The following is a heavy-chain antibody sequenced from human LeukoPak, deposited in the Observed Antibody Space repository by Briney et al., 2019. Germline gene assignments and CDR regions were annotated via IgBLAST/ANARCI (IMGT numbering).Heavy chain of an antibody. J-gene: IGHJ4*02. CDR1: GFTFSSYW. CDR2: IKQDGSEK. D-gene: IGHD3-3*01. Sequence: GGSLRLSCAASGFTFSSYWMSWVRQAPGKGLEWVANIKQDGSEKYYVDSVKGRFTISRDNAKNSLYLQMNSLRAEDTAVYYCARRVDTYYNFWSGYLDSWGQGTLVTVSS. V-gene: IGHV3-7*01. CDR3: ARRVDTYYNFWSGYLDS.